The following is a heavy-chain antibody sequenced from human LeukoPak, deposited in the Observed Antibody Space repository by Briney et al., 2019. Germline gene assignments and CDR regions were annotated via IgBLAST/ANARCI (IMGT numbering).Heavy chain of an antibody. Sequence: GGSLRLSCAASGFTFSSYAMSWVRQAPGKGLEWVSAISGSGGGTYYADSVKGRFTISRDNSKNTLYLQMNSLRAEDTAVYYCAKDSKSRCSGGSCYPDYWGQGTLVTVSS. D-gene: IGHD2-15*01. V-gene: IGHV3-23*01. CDR1: GFTFSSYA. J-gene: IGHJ4*02. CDR2: ISGSGGGT. CDR3: AKDSKSRCSGGSCYPDY.